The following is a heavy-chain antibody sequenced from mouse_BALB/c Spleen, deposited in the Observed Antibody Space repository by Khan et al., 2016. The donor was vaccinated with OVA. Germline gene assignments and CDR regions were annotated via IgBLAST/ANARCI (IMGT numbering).Heavy chain of an antibody. CDR1: GYTFTSNT. CDR3: ARRTTGYAMDY. CDR2: INPRSGYT. Sequence: QVQLKESGAELARPGASVKMSCKASGYTFTSNTMHWVKQRPGQGLEWIGYINPRSGYTIYNQKFKDKATLTADISSSTAYMQLSSLTSDYSAVYYCARRTTGYAMDYWGQGTSVTVSS. J-gene: IGHJ4*01. V-gene: IGHV1-4*01. D-gene: IGHD2-14*01.